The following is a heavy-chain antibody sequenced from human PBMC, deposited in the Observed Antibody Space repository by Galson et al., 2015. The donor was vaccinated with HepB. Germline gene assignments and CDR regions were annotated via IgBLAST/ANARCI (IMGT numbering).Heavy chain of an antibody. CDR3: ATGDSNYLRYYYYGMDV. CDR1: GYTLTELS. J-gene: IGHJ6*02. D-gene: IGHD4-11*01. V-gene: IGHV1-24*01. Sequence: SVKVSCKVSGYTLTELSMHWVRQAPGKGLEWMGGFDPEDGETIYAQKFQGRVTMTEDTSTDTAYMELSSLRSEDTAVYYCATGDSNYLRYYYYGMDVWGQGTTVTVSS. CDR2: FDPEDGET.